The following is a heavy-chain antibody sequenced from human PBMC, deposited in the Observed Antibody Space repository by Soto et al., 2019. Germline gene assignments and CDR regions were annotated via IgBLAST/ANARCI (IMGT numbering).Heavy chain of an antibody. D-gene: IGHD6-19*01. Sequence: EVQLLESGGGLVQPGGSLRLSCAASGFTFSSYAMSWVRQAPGKGLEWVSAISGSGISTYYADSVKGRFTISRDNSKNTLYLQMSGLRAEDTAVYYCAKEGEHSSGWAHFDYWGQGTLVTVSS. CDR3: AKEGEHSSGWAHFDY. CDR2: ISGSGIST. CDR1: GFTFSSYA. J-gene: IGHJ4*02. V-gene: IGHV3-23*01.